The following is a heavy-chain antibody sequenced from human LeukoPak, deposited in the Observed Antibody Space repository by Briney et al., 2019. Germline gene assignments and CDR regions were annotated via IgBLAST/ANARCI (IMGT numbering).Heavy chain of an antibody. CDR1: GGSVSRDSYY. CDR3: ATRPSGSDRFLPYFDY. Sequence: PSETLSLTCTVSGGSVSRDSYYWSWIRQPPGKGLEWIGYIYYSGSSNYNPSLKSRVTIPVDTSKNQVSLKLSSVIAADTAVYYCATRPSGSDRFLPYFDYWGQGTLVTVSS. J-gene: IGHJ4*02. D-gene: IGHD1-1*01. V-gene: IGHV4-61*01. CDR2: IYYSGSS.